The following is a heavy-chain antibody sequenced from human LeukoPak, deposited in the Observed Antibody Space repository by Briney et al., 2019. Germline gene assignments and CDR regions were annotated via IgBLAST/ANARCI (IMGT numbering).Heavy chain of an antibody. CDR1: GGSISSSSYY. CDR3: ARIVSSGYFQRPGVRWFDP. D-gene: IGHD3-22*01. J-gene: IGHJ5*02. CDR2: IYYSGST. V-gene: IGHV4-39*07. Sequence: SETLSLTCTVSGGSISSSSYYWGWIRQPPGKGLEWIGSIYYSGSTYYNPSLKSRVTISVDTSKNQFSLKLSSVTAADTAVYYCARIVSSGYFQRPGVRWFDPWGQGTLVTVSS.